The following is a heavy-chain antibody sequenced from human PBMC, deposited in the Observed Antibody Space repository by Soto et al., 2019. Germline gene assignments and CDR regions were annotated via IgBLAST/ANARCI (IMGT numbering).Heavy chain of an antibody. D-gene: IGHD1-20*01. CDR1: GGSFSGYY. CDR2: INHSGST. CDR3: ARFIPGTGNDY. V-gene: IGHV4-34*01. J-gene: IGHJ4*02. Sequence: SETLSLTCAVYGGSFSGYYWTWIRQPPGTGLEWIGEINHSGSTNYNPSLKSRVTISVDTSKNQFSLKLTSVTAADTAVYYCARFIPGTGNDYWGQGTLVTVSS.